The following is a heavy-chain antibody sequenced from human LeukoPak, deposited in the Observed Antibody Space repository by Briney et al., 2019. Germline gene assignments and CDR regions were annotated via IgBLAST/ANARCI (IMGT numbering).Heavy chain of an antibody. J-gene: IGHJ4*02. CDR1: GFPFSSYS. Sequence: GRSLRLSCVASGFPFSSYSFHWVRQAPGKGLEWVALLSYDGSIKHYADSVKGRFTLSRDNSKSSVYLQMDSLKADDTAVYYCARGVSTWYRIDYWGQGTLATVSS. CDR3: ARGVSTWYRIDY. D-gene: IGHD6-13*01. V-gene: IGHV3-30*01. CDR2: LSYDGSIK.